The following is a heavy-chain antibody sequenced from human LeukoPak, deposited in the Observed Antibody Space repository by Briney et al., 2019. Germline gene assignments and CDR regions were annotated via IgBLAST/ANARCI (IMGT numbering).Heavy chain of an antibody. CDR2: ISSSSSYI. V-gene: IGHV3-21*01. D-gene: IGHD5-12*01. J-gene: IGHJ3*02. Sequence: GGSLRLSCAASGFTFSSYSMNWVRQAPGKGLEWVSSISSSSSYIYYADSVKGRFTISRDNAKNSLYLQMNSLRAEDTAVYYCARADYSGPREEAFDIWGQGTMVTVS. CDR3: ARADYSGPREEAFDI. CDR1: GFTFSSYS.